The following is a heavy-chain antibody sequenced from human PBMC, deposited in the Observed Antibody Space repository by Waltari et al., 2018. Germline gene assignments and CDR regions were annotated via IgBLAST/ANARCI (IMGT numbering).Heavy chain of an antibody. J-gene: IGHJ3*01. CDR1: GVSITSNRTY. D-gene: IGHD5-12*01. Sequence: QLQLQESGPRLVRPSETLSLICRVSGVSITSNRTYWAWIRQSPGQGMKWVWTVYYSGTTYFSPSLKRRVSVSRDTSKIQLSLILGSVTAADMAVYYCATYIGASVGTAAFDVWGQGTMVTVSS. CDR3: ATYIGASVGTAAFDV. V-gene: IGHV4-39*01. CDR2: VYYSGTT.